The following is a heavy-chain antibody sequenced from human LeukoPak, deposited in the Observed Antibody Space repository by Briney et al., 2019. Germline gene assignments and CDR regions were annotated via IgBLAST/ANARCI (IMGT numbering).Heavy chain of an antibody. D-gene: IGHD3-22*01. V-gene: IGHV3-21*04. CDR3: ARNRGDTTMTTDY. Sequence: GGSLRLSCVASGFTFSSYSMNWVRQAPGKGLEWVSSISSSSSYIYYADSVKGRFTISRDNAKNSLYLQMNSLRAEDTAVYYCARNRGDTTMTTDYWGQGTLVTVSS. CDR2: ISSSSSYI. CDR1: GFTFSSYS. J-gene: IGHJ4*02.